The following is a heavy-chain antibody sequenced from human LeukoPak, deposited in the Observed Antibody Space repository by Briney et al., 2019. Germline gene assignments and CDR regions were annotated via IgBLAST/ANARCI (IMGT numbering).Heavy chain of an antibody. Sequence: GGSLRLSCAASAFTFSDYSMNWVRQAPGKGLEWISYISGRSSTIYYADSVRGRFTICRDNAKNSMYLQMNSLRAEDTAVYYCARDRLTSGSYFFDYGGQGTLVTVSS. D-gene: IGHD2-15*01. V-gene: IGHV3-48*01. CDR1: AFTFSDYS. J-gene: IGHJ4*02. CDR3: ARDRLTSGSYFFDY. CDR2: ISGRSSTI.